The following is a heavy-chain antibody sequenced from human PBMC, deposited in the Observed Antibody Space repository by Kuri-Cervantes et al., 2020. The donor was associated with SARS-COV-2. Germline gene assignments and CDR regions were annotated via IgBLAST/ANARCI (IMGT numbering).Heavy chain of an antibody. D-gene: IGHD1-1*01. J-gene: IGHJ4*02. V-gene: IGHV4-39*01. CDR3: AGRRGAITGPGGYFDY. Sequence: SETLSLTCTVSGGSISSSSSYFWGWVRQPPGSGLEFIGNIYYTGSTYYNPSLQSRVTISVDTSKKQFSLKLRSVTAADTAIYYCAGRRGAITGPGGYFDYWGQGALVTVSS. CDR2: IYYTGST. CDR1: GGSISSSSSYF.